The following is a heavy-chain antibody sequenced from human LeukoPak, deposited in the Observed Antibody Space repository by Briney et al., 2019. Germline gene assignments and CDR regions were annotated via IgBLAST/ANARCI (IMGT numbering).Heavy chain of an antibody. J-gene: IGHJ4*02. CDR3: ARDRFYDYSNYYVDY. V-gene: IGHV1-18*01. D-gene: IGHD4-11*01. CDR1: GYTFTSYG. Sequence: GASVKVSCKASGYTFTSYGITWVRQAPGQGLEWMGWISAYNGNTNYAQKLQGRVTMTTDTSTSTAYMELRSLRSDDTAVYYCARDRFYDYSNYYVDYWGQGTLVTVSS. CDR2: ISAYNGNT.